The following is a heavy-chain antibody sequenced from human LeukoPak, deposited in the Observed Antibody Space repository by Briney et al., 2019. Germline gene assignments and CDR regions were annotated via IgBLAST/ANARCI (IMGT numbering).Heavy chain of an antibody. CDR1: GFIFNSYG. D-gene: IGHD3-22*01. CDR3: ARGEYFDSSGYSDY. Sequence: GGSLRLSCAASGFIFNSYGMHWVRQAPGKGLEWVSSISSSSDYIYYTDSVKGRFTISRDNAKNSLYLQMNSLRAEDTAVYYCARGEYFDSSGYSDYWGQGTLVTVSS. CDR2: ISSSSDYI. V-gene: IGHV3-21*01. J-gene: IGHJ4*02.